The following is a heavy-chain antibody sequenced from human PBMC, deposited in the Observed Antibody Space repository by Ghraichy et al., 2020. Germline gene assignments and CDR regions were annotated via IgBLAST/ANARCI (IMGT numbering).Heavy chain of an antibody. Sequence: LSLTCAASGFTFSSYAMSWVRQAPGKGLEWVSAISGSGGSTYYADSVKGRFTISRDNSKNTLYLQMNSLRAEDTAVYYCAKDLTYYYDSSGYYFDYWGQGTLVTVSS. V-gene: IGHV3-23*01. D-gene: IGHD3-22*01. CDR2: ISGSGGST. J-gene: IGHJ4*02. CDR1: GFTFSSYA. CDR3: AKDLTYYYDSSGYYFDY.